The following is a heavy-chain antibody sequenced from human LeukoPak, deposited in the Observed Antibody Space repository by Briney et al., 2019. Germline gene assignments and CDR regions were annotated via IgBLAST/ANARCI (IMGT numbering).Heavy chain of an antibody. V-gene: IGHV3-23*01. CDR2: ISGSGGST. Sequence: GGSLRLSCAASGFTFSSYAMSWVRQAPGKGLEWVSDISGSGGSTYYADSVKGRFTISRDNAKNTLYLQMNSLRAEDTAVYYCARVSRRKVTTVTHLDYWGQGTLVTVSS. J-gene: IGHJ4*02. CDR3: ARVSRRKVTTVTHLDY. D-gene: IGHD4-17*01. CDR1: GFTFSSYA.